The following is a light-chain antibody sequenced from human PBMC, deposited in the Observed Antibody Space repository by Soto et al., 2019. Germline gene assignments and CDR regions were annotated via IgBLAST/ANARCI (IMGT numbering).Light chain of an antibody. CDR1: ERIPSGF. J-gene: IGKJ5*01. CDR2: DAS. Sequence: EIVLTQSPGTLSLSPGERATLSCRASERIPSGFLAWYQQKHGQAPRLLMYDASGRAPGIPDRFSGRGSGTDFTLSISRLEPEDFAVYYCQQFRNSVITFGQGTRLEIK. CDR3: QQFRNSVIT. V-gene: IGKV3-20*01.